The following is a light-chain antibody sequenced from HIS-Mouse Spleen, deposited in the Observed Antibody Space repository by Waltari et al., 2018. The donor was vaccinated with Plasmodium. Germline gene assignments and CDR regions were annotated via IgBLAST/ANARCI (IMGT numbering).Light chain of an antibody. Sequence: SYELTQPPSVSVSPGQTARITCSGDALPKKYAYWYQPKEGHAPVLVSDEDSQRPSGSPERFSGSSAGTMATLTISGAQVEDEADYYCYSTDSSGNHRVFGGGTKLTVL. CDR3: YSTDSSGNHRV. CDR1: ALPKKY. J-gene: IGLJ3*02. V-gene: IGLV3-10*01. CDR2: EDS.